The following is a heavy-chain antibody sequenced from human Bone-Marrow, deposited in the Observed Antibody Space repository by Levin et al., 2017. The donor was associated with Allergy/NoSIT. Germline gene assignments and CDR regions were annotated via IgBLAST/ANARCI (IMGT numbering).Heavy chain of an antibody. CDR1: GFNFNNYA. Sequence: PGESLKISCAASGFNFNNYAMHWVRQTPGKGLEWLSVIGASGGTTFYTDSLRGRYTISRDNSKNTVYLEMDSLRAEDTALYFCVKDNCDYFDNSDCHFDFWGHGILLTVSS. D-gene: IGHD3-22*01. J-gene: IGHJ4*01. CDR2: IGASGGTT. V-gene: IGHV3-23*01. CDR3: VKDNCDYFDNSDCHFDF.